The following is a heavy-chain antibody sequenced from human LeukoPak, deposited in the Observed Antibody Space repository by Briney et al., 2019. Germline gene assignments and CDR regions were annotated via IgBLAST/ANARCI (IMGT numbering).Heavy chain of an antibody. CDR1: GFTFSSYW. Sequence: GGSLRLSCAASGFTFSSYWMSWVRQAPGKGLEWVANIKQDGSVKYYVDSVKGRFTISRDNAKNSLYLQMNSLRAEDTAVYYCARETTVTMVRSRYYYYMDVWGKGTTVTVSS. V-gene: IGHV3-7*01. J-gene: IGHJ6*03. CDR2: IKQDGSVK. D-gene: IGHD4-11*01. CDR3: ARETTVTMVRSRYYYYMDV.